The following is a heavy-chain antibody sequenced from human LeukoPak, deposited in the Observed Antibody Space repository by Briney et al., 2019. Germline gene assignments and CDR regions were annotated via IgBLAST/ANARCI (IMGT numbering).Heavy chain of an antibody. D-gene: IGHD4-17*01. CDR3: AKDRDYGDYASAYYYYMDV. CDR2: IRNDGTNK. Sequence: PGGSLRLSCAASGSTFSTYGIHWVRQAPGKGLEWVAVIRNDGTNKWYANSVKGRFTISRDNSKNMLYLQMNNLRAEDTAVYHCAKDRDYGDYASAYYYYMDVWGKGTTVTVSS. CDR1: GSTFSTYG. J-gene: IGHJ6*03. V-gene: IGHV3-30*02.